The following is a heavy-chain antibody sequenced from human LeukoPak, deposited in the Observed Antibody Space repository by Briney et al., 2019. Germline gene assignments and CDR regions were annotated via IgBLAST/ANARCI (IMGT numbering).Heavy chain of an antibody. Sequence: GRPLRLSCAASGFTFSSYGMHWVRQAPGKGLEWVAVIWYDGSNKYYADSVKGRFTISRDNSKNTLYLQMNSLRAEDTAVYYCAGGEYDFWSGYYLGGLYWGQGTLVTVSS. CDR1: GFTFSSYG. V-gene: IGHV3-33*01. CDR2: IWYDGSNK. J-gene: IGHJ4*02. CDR3: AGGEYDFWSGYYLGGLY. D-gene: IGHD3-3*01.